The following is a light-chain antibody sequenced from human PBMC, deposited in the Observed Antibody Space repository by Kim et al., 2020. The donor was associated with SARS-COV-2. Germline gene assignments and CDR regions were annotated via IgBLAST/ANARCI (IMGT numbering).Light chain of an antibody. CDR1: SSNHGNNA. Sequence: RQMVTISCSRSSSNHGNNAVNWYQQLPGKAPKILIYYDDLLPSGVSDRFSGSKAGTSASLDVSGLQSEDEADYYCAAGDDRLNGWVFGRGTQLTVL. J-gene: IGLJ3*02. CDR2: YDD. V-gene: IGLV1-36*01. CDR3: AAGDDRLNGWV.